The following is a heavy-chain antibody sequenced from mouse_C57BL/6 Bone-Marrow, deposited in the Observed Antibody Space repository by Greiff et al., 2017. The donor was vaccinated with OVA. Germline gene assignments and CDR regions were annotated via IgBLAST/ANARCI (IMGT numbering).Heavy chain of an antibody. CDR3: ARLGDGYPLFDY. CDR1: GYTFTSYW. CDR2: NDPSDSYT. J-gene: IGHJ2*01. Sequence: QVQLQQPGAELVMPGASVKLSCKASGYTFTSYWMHWVKQRPGQGLEWIGENDPSDSYTNYNQKFKGKSTLTVDKSSSTAYMQLISLTSEDSAVYYCARLGDGYPLFDYWGQGTTLTVSS. V-gene: IGHV1-69*01. D-gene: IGHD2-3*01.